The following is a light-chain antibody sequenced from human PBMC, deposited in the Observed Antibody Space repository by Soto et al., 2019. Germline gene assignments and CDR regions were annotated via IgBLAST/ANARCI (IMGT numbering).Light chain of an antibody. V-gene: IGLV2-14*01. Sequence: QSALTQPASVSGSPGQSITISCTGSSSDVGGYNYVSWYQQHPGKAPKLMIYEVNYRPSGVSNRFSGSKSGNTASLTISGLQAEDEADYYCSAYPSSDTGVFGTGTKLTLL. CDR3: SAYPSSDTGV. J-gene: IGLJ1*01. CDR2: EVN. CDR1: SSDVGGYNY.